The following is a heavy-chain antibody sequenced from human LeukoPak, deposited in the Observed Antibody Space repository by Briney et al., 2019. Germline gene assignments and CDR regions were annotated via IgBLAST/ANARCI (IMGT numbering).Heavy chain of an antibody. V-gene: IGHV3-23*01. J-gene: IGHJ5*02. CDR3: AKDLGQREVGP. D-gene: IGHD3-16*01. CDR2: ISGSGGST. CDR1: GFTFSSYA. Sequence: GGSLRLSCAASGFTFSSYAMSWVRQAPGQGLEWVSAISGSGGSTYYADSVKGRFTISRDNSKNTLYLQMNSLRAEDTAVYYCAKDLGQREVGPWGQGTLVTVSS.